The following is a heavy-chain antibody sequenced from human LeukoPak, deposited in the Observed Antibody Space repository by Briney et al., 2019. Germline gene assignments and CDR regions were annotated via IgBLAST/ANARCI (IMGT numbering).Heavy chain of an antibody. J-gene: IGHJ3*02. Sequence: ETLSLTCTVSGGSISSYYWSWIRQPPGKGLEWIGYIYYSGSTNYNPSLKSRVTISVDTSKNQFSLKLSSVTAADTAVYYYARRSHDAFDIWGQGTMVTVSS. CDR3: ARRSHDAFDI. V-gene: IGHV4-59*08. CDR1: GGSISSYY. CDR2: IYYSGST.